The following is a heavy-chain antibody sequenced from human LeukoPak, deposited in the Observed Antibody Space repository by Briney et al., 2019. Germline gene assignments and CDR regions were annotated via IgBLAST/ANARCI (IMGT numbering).Heavy chain of an antibody. Sequence: PSETLSLTCTVSGASISSSSDYWGWIRQPPGKGLEWIGSIYYSGSTYYNPSLKSRVTMSVDTSKNQFSLKLSSVTAADTAVYYCARVGELLNYYYMDVWGKGTTVTVSS. CDR2: IYYSGST. CDR1: GASISSSSDY. D-gene: IGHD1-26*01. V-gene: IGHV4-39*07. CDR3: ARVGELLNYYYMDV. J-gene: IGHJ6*03.